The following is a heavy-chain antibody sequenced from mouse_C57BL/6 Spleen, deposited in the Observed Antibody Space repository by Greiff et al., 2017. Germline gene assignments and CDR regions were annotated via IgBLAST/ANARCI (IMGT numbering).Heavy chain of an antibody. CDR3: AAWDYYAMDD. D-gene: IGHD4-1*01. CDR2: IWRGGST. Sequence: VKLVESGPGLVQPSQSLSITCTVSGFSLTSYGVHWVRPSPGKGLAWLGVIWRGGSTDYNAAFMSRLSITKDNSKSQVFFKMNSLQADDTAIYYCAAWDYYAMDDWGQGTSVTVSS. V-gene: IGHV2-5*01. J-gene: IGHJ4*01. CDR1: GFSLTSYG.